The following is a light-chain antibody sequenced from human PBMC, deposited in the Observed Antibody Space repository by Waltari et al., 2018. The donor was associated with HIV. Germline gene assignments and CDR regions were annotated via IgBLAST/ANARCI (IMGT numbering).Light chain of an antibody. J-gene: IGLJ1*01. V-gene: IGLV1-44*01. CDR2: TNN. CDR3: AAWDDSLNGNV. CDR1: SPNIGTHP. Sequence: QSVLTQPPSASGTPRQRVTISCSGSSPNIGTHPVNWYQQLPGTAPKLLIYTNNQRPSGVPDRFSGSKSGTSASLAISGLQSEDEADYYCAAWDDSLNGNVFGPGTKVTVL.